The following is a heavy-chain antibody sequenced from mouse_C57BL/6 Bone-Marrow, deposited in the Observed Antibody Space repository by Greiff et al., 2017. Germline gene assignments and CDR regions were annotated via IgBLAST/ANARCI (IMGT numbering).Heavy chain of an antibody. J-gene: IGHJ3*01. V-gene: IGHV1-12*01. CDR3: ARHYYGSSSFAY. Sequence: QVQLQQSGAELVRPGASVKMSCKASGYTFTSYNMHWVKRTPRQGLEWIGAIYPGNGDTSYNQKFKGKATLTVDKSSSTAYMQLSSLTSEDSAVYFCARHYYGSSSFAYWGQGTLVTVSA. CDR2: IYPGNGDT. CDR1: GYTFTSYN. D-gene: IGHD1-1*01.